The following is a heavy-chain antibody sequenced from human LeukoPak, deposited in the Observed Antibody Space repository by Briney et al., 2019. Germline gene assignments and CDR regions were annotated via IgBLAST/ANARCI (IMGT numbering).Heavy chain of an antibody. D-gene: IGHD5-18*01. J-gene: IGHJ6*02. V-gene: IGHV1-69*01. CDR1: GGTFSSYA. Sequence: GASVKVSCKASGGTFSSYAISWVRQAPGQGLEWMGGIIPIFGTANYAQKFQGRVTITADESTSTAYMELSSLRSEDTAVYYCARVSGYSYGYNYGMDVWGQGTTVTVSS. CDR3: ARVSGYSYGYNYGMDV. CDR2: IIPIFGTA.